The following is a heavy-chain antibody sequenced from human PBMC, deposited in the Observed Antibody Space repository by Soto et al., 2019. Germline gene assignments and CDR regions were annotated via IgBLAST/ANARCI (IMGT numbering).Heavy chain of an antibody. Sequence: SLRLSCAASGFTFSSYVMSWVRQAPGKGLEWVSVITGSGGTTYYADSVKGRFTISRDNSKNTLYLQLNSLRAEDTAVYYCARYCITTSCLIYFGMDVWGQGTTVTVSS. CDR3: ARYCITTSCLIYFGMDV. V-gene: IGHV3-23*01. CDR2: ITGSGGTT. D-gene: IGHD2-2*01. CDR1: GFTFSSYV. J-gene: IGHJ6*02.